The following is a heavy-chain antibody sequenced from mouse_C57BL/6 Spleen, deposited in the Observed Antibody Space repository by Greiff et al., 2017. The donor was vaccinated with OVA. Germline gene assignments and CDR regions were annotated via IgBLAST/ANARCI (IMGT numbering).Heavy chain of an antibody. V-gene: IGHV5-4*01. J-gene: IGHJ2*01. CDR3: AREGFLTLDY. CDR2: ISDGGSYT. Sequence: EVHLVESGGGLVKPGGSLKLSCAASGFTFSSYAMSWVRQTPEKRLEWVATISDGGSYTYYPDNVKGRFTISRDNAKNNLYLQMSHLKSEDTAMYYCAREGFLTLDYWGQGTTLTVSS. D-gene: IGHD4-1*01. CDR1: GFTFSSYA.